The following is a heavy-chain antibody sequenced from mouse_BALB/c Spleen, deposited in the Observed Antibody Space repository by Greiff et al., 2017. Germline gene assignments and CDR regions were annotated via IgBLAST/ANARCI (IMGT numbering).Heavy chain of an antibody. V-gene: IGHV1-67*01. CDR3: ASTVVATGGYFDV. Sequence: VQLQQSGPELVKPGASVKVSCKGSGYTFTDYAMHWVKQSHAKSLEWIGVISTYYGDASYNQKFKGKATMTVDKSSSTAYMELARLTSEDSAIYYCASTVVATGGYFDVWGAGTTVTVSS. CDR2: ISTYYGDA. CDR1: GYTFTDYA. J-gene: IGHJ1*01. D-gene: IGHD1-1*01.